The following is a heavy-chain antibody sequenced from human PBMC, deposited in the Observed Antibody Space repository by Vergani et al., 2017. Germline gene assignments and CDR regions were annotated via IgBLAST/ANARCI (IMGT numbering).Heavy chain of an antibody. V-gene: IGHV1-2*02. CDR2: INPNSGGT. J-gene: IGHJ4*02. CDR1: GYTFTDYF. CDR3: ARVGTSSNRDYFDY. Sequence: QVQLVQSGAEVKKPGASVKVSCKASGYTFTDYFMHWVRQAPGQGLEWMGWINPNSGGTNYAQKVQGRVTMTRDTSISTAYMELSNLRSYDTAVYYCARVGTSSNRDYFDYWGQGTLVTVSS. D-gene: IGHD2-2*01.